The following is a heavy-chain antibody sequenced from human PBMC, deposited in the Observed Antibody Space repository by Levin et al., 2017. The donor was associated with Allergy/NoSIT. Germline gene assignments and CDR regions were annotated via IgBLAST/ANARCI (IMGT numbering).Heavy chain of an antibody. J-gene: IGHJ1*01. D-gene: IGHD3-9*01. CDR1: GGSISSYY. V-gene: IGHV4-59*08. Sequence: KPSETLSLTCTVSGGSISSYYWSWIRQPPGKGLEWIGYIYYSGSTNYNPSLKSRVTISVDTSKNQFSLKLSSVTAADTAVYYCARHWGDILTGYSYFQHWGQGTLVTVSS. CDR2: IYYSGST. CDR3: ARHWGDILTGYSYFQH.